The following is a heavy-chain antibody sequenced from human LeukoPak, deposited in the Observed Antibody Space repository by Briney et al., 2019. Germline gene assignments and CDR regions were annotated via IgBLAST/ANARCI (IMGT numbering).Heavy chain of an antibody. CDR2: IIPIFGTA. J-gene: IGHJ6*02. V-gene: IGHV1-69*13. D-gene: IGHD2-2*01. CDR1: GGTFSSYA. CDR3: ARGSCSSTSCYWGMDV. Sequence: ASVKISCKASGGTFSSYAISWVRQAPGQGLEWMGGIIPIFGTANYAQKFQGRVTITADESTSTAYMELSSLRSEDTAVYYCARGSCSSTSCYWGMDVWGQGTTVTVSS.